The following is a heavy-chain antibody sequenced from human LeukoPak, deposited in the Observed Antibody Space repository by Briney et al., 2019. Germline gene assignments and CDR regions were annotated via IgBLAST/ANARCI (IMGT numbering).Heavy chain of an antibody. CDR3: AKVRVGTAHFDY. CDR1: GFTFSNYG. Sequence: GGSLRLSCAASGFTFSNYGMHWVRQAPGKGLEWVVVISHDGSNNNYADSVKGRFTISTDNSKNTLYLQMNSLRPEDTAVYYCAKVRVGTAHFDYWGQGNPVTASS. D-gene: IGHD2-15*01. CDR2: ISHDGSNN. V-gene: IGHV3-30*18. J-gene: IGHJ4*02.